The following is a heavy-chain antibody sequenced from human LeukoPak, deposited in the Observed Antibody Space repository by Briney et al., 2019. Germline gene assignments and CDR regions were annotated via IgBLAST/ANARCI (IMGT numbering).Heavy chain of an antibody. Sequence: ASVRVSCKVSGYTLTELSMHWVRQAPGKGLEWMGGFDPEDGETIYAQKFQGRVTMTEDTSTDTAYMELSSRRSEDTAVYYCATDSSGWYNAFDIWGQGTMVTVSS. J-gene: IGHJ3*02. D-gene: IGHD6-19*01. CDR1: GYTLTELS. V-gene: IGHV1-24*01. CDR2: FDPEDGET. CDR3: ATDSSGWYNAFDI.